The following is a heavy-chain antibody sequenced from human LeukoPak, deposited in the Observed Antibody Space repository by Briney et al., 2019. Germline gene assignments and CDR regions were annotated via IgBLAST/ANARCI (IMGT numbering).Heavy chain of an antibody. D-gene: IGHD3-3*01. CDR3: ARQDFWSGYYLH. Sequence: MPSETLSLTCAVYGGSFSGYYWSWIRQPPGKGLEWIGEINHSGSTNYNPSLKSRVTISVDTSKNQFSLKLSSVTAADTAVHYCARQDFWSGYYLHWGQGTLVTVSS. CDR2: INHSGST. J-gene: IGHJ4*02. V-gene: IGHV4-34*01. CDR1: GGSFSGYY.